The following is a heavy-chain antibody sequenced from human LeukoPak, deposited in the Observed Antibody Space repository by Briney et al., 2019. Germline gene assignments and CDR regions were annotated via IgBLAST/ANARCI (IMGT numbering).Heavy chain of an antibody. CDR3: ARGEGGYNYAF. Sequence: GESLKISCKGSGYSFTDYWIGWVRQMPGKGLEWMGIINPADSDTRYSLSIQGQVTISADRSISTAYLQWSSLKASDTAIYYCARGEGGYNYAFWGQGTLVSVSS. D-gene: IGHD5-24*01. CDR1: GYSFTDYW. V-gene: IGHV5-51*01. CDR2: INPADSDT. J-gene: IGHJ4*02.